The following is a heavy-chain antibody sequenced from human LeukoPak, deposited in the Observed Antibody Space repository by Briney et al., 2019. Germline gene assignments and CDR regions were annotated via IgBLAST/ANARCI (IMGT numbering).Heavy chain of an antibody. CDR3: ARDRGTSGYSKGDY. CDR1: GFTFISYA. V-gene: IGHV3-30*04. Sequence: GGSLRLPWAASGFTFISYAMHWVRQAPGKGLEWVAVISYDGSNKYYADSVKGRFTISRDNSKSTLYLQMNSLRAEDTAVYYCARDRGTSGYSKGDYWGQGTLVTVSS. CDR2: ISYDGSNK. J-gene: IGHJ4*02. D-gene: IGHD6-13*01.